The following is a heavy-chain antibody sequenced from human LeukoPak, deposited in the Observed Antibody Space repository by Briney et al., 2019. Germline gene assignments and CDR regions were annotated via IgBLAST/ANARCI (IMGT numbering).Heavy chain of an antibody. CDR3: ARGLVPGFLDY. D-gene: IGHD4-11*01. V-gene: IGHV3-74*01. CDR1: RFTFSSSW. J-gene: IGHJ4*02. Sequence: GGSLRLSCAASRFTFSSSWMYWVRQAPGKGLVWVSRINSDESITTYADSVKGRFTISRDNAENTLYLQMNSLRAEDTAVYYCARGLVPGFLDYWGQGTPVTVSS. CDR2: INSDESIT.